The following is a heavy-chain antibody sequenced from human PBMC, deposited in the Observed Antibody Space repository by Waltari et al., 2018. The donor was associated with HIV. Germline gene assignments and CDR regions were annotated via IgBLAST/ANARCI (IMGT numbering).Heavy chain of an antibody. D-gene: IGHD2-2*01. CDR2: SNSEGSIT. Sequence: EVQLVESGGGLVQPGGSLRLSCAASGFTFSSYWMHWVRQAPGKGLMWFSLSNSEGSITTSADSVKGLFTISRYNSKNSRYLQRNGLSAEDTAVYYCARDGVYCMITSCPYNWFDPWGQGTLVTVSS. CDR1: GFTFSSYW. V-gene: IGHV3-74*03. CDR3: ARDGVYCMITSCPYNWFDP. J-gene: IGHJ5*02.